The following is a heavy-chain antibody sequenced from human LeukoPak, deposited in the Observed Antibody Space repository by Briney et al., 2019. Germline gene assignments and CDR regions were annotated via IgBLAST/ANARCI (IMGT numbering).Heavy chain of an antibody. Sequence: GGSLRLSCAASGFTFSSYWMSWVRQAPGKGLEWVANIKQDGSEKYYVDSVKGRFTISRDNAENSLYLQMNSLRAEDTAVYYCARVVESYYYDSSGVFDYWGQGTLVTVSS. CDR2: IKQDGSEK. D-gene: IGHD3-22*01. CDR3: ARVVESYYYDSSGVFDY. CDR1: GFTFSSYW. V-gene: IGHV3-7*01. J-gene: IGHJ4*02.